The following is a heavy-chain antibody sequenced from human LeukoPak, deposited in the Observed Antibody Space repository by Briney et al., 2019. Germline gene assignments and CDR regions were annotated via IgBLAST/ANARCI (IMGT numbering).Heavy chain of an antibody. J-gene: IGHJ3*02. CDR1: GGSISSYY. D-gene: IGHD5-12*01. CDR3: ASAPRLSGYADDAFDI. Sequence: PSETLSLTCTVSGGSISSYYWSWIRQPAGKGLEWIGRIYTSGSTNYNPSLKSRVTMSVDTSKDQFSLKLSSVTAADTAVYYCASAPRLSGYADDAFDIWGQGTMVTVSS. CDR2: IYTSGST. V-gene: IGHV4-4*07.